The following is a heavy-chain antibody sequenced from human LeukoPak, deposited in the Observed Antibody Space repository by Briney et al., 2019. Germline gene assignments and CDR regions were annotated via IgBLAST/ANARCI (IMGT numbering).Heavy chain of an antibody. D-gene: IGHD4-17*01. CDR3: SRTVNSWFDP. CDR2: VRPGDGRT. J-gene: IGHJ5*02. V-gene: IGHV1-46*01. Sequence: ASVKISCKPSGYTFINRYIHWVRQAPGQGLEWMGVVRPGDGRTSYAQNFQGRVSMTTDTSTSTAYMELRSLRSEDTALYYCSRTVNSWFDPWGQGTPVTVAS. CDR1: GYTFINRY.